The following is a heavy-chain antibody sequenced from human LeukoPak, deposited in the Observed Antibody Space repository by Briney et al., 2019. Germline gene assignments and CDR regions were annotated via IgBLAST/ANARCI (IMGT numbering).Heavy chain of an antibody. CDR1: GYSFTSYW. J-gene: IGHJ3*02. D-gene: IGHD3-22*01. V-gene: IGHV5-51*01. CDR3: ARRSSGYYDAFDI. CDR2: IYPGDSDT. Sequence: GESLKISCEGSGYSFTSYWIGWVRQMPGKGLEWMGIIYPGDSDTRYSPSFQGQVTISADKSISTAYLQWSSLKASDTAMYYCARRSSGYYDAFDIWGQGTMVTVSS.